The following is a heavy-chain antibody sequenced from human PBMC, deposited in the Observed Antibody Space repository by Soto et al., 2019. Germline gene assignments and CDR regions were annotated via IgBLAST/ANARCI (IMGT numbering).Heavy chain of an antibody. D-gene: IGHD3-16*01. CDR1: GYTFTRYG. CDR3: ARWGPWGLGEYYFDY. Sequence: ASVKVSCKASGYTFTRYGISWVRQAPGQGLEWMGWISAYNGNTNYAQKLQGRVTMTTDTSTSTAYMELRSLRSDDTAVYYCARWGPWGLGEYYFDYWGQGTLVTVSS. J-gene: IGHJ4*02. CDR2: ISAYNGNT. V-gene: IGHV1-18*01.